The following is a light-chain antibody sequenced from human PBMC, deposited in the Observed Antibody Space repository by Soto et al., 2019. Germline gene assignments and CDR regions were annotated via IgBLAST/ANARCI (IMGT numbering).Light chain of an antibody. CDR3: QQYNNWPRET. CDR1: QSVSSN. J-gene: IGKJ2*01. Sequence: EIVMTQSPATLSVSPGDRATLSCRASQSVSSNLAWYQQKPGQAPRLLIYGASTRATGIPARFSGSGSGTEFTLTISSLQSEDFGVYDCQQYNNWPRETFGQGTKLEIK. CDR2: GAS. V-gene: IGKV3-15*01.